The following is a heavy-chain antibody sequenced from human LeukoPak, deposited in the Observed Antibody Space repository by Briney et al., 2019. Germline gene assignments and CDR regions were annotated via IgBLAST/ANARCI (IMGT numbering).Heavy chain of an antibody. D-gene: IGHD1-26*01. CDR2: INPSGGST. Sequence: INPSGGSTSYAQKFQGRVTMTRDTSTSTVYMELSSLRSEDTAVYYCARERAVGATTSWFDPWGQGTLVTVSS. V-gene: IGHV1-46*01. J-gene: IGHJ5*02. CDR3: ARERAVGATTSWFDP.